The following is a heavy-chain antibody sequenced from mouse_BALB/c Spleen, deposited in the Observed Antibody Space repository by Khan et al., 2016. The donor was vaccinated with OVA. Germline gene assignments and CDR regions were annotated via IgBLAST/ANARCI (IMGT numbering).Heavy chain of an antibody. J-gene: IGHJ4*01. Sequence: QVRLQQSGAELVRPGTSVKVSCKASGYAFTNYLIEWVKQRPGQGLEWIGVINPGSGGTNYNEKYKGKATLTADKSSSTAYMQLSSLTSDGSAVYFCARRDYAMDYWGQGTSVTVSS. CDR2: INPGSGGT. CDR1: GYAFTNYL. CDR3: ARRDYAMDY. V-gene: IGHV1-54*01.